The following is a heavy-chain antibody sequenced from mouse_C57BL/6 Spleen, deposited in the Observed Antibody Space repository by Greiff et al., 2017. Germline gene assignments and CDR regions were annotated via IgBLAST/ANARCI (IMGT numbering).Heavy chain of an antibody. CDR2: IYPGSGST. CDR1: GYTFTSYW. Sequence: QVQLQQPGAELVKPGASVKMSCKASGYTFTSYWITWVKQRPGQGLEWIGDIYPGSGSTNYNEKFKSKATLTVDTSSRTAYMQLNGLTSEDSAVDYYARGRYYFDYWGQGTTLTVSS. V-gene: IGHV1-55*01. CDR3: ARGRYYFDY. J-gene: IGHJ2*01.